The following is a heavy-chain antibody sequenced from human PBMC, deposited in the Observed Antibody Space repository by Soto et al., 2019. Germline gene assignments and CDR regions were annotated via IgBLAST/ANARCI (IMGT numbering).Heavy chain of an antibody. D-gene: IGHD3-10*01. CDR2: IIPLFGTT. V-gene: IGHV1-69*01. CDR1: GDTFKNCV. CDR3: AAELGFGKLSFV. Sequence: QVQVVQSGVEVRRPGSSVKVSCKASGDTFKNCVISCVRQAPGQGLEWMGGIIPLFGTTDFAQRFQGRLTITTDESTTTSYMELSRLRSEDTATYYCAAELGFGKLSFVWGQGTTVIGSS. J-gene: IGHJ6*02.